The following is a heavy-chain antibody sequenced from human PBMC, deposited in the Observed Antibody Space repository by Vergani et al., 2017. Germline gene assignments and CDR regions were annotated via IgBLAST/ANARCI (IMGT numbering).Heavy chain of an antibody. CDR2: IYDRRNN. CDR3: ARHLRQLARNDVFDI. Sequence: QLQLQESGPRLVKPSETLSLTCSLSGMSISNNNYYWGWIRPPPGKGLEWIGSIYDRRNNNYSPSLKSRVSISVDTSKNQFSLNLSSVTAADTAVYYCARHLRQLARNDVFDIWGHGTLVTVSS. D-gene: IGHD6-6*01. CDR1: GMSISNNNYY. J-gene: IGHJ3*02. V-gene: IGHV4-39*01.